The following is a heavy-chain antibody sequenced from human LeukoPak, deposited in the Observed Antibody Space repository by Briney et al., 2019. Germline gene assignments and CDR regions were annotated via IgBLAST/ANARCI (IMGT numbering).Heavy chain of an antibody. V-gene: IGHV1-18*01. CDR3: ARDEVVNPESWFDP. D-gene: IGHD1-14*01. Sequence: ASVKVSCKASGYTFTSYGTCWVRQAPEQGLEWMGGISAYNGNTNYAQKLQGRVTMTTDTSTSTAYMELRSLRSDDTAVYYCARDEVVNPESWFDPWGQGTLVTVSS. CDR2: ISAYNGNT. J-gene: IGHJ5*02. CDR1: GYTFTSYG.